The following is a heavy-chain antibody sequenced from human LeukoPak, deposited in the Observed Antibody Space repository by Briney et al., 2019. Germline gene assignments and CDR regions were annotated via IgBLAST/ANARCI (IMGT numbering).Heavy chain of an antibody. D-gene: IGHD1-26*01. V-gene: IGHV3-11*01. CDR1: GFSFSDYY. J-gene: IGHJ4*02. Sequence: GGSLRLSCAASGFSFSDYYMSWIRQAPGKGLEWVSYISSSGSTIYYADSVKGRFTISRDNAKNSLYLQMNSLRADDTAVYYCARVVLVGARGPLGYWGQGTLVTVSS. CDR2: ISSSGSTI. CDR3: ARVVLVGARGPLGY.